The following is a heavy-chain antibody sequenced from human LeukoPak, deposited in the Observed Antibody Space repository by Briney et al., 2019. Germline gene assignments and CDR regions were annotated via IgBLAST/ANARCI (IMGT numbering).Heavy chain of an antibody. V-gene: IGHV1-18*04. CDR1: GYTFTNYG. D-gene: IGHD3-22*01. CDR3: ARESRYYDSSGYSTPHYMDV. Sequence: GASVKVSCKASGYTFTNYGFSWVRQAPGQGLEWMGWISGYNGDTNFAQMFQGRVTMTTDTSTNTVYMELRSLRSDDTAVYYCARESRYYDSSGYSTPHYMDVWGKGTTVTVSS. J-gene: IGHJ6*03. CDR2: ISGYNGDT.